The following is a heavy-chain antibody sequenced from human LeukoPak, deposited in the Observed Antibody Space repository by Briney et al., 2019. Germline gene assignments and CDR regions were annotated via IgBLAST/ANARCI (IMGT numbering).Heavy chain of an antibody. D-gene: IGHD1-26*01. CDR2: ISGSGGDT. J-gene: IGHJ4*02. CDR3: AKKGATTGDFDY. V-gene: IGHV3-23*01. Sequence: GGSLRLSCAASGFTFSNFLMTWVRQAPGKGPEWVSAISGSGGDTYYADSVKGRFTISRDNSKNTLYLQMNSLRAEDTAVYYCAKKGATTGDFDYWGKGTLVTVSS. CDR1: GFTFSNFL.